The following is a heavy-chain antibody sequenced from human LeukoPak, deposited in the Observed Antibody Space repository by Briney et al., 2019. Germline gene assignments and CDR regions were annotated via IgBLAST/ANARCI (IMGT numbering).Heavy chain of an antibody. CDR1: GFTFSSYA. CDR2: ISGSGGST. Sequence: GGSLRLSCAASGFTFSSYAMSWVRQAPGKGLEWVSAISGSGGSTYYADSVKGRFTISRDNSKNTLYLQMNSLRAEDTAVYYCAKARDYHDSSGYYFRPPFDYWGQGTLVTVSS. D-gene: IGHD3-22*01. J-gene: IGHJ4*02. CDR3: AKARDYHDSSGYYFRPPFDY. V-gene: IGHV3-23*01.